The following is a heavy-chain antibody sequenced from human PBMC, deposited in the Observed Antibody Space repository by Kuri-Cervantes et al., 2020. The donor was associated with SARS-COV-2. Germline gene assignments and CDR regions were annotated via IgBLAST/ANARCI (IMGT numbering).Heavy chain of an antibody. J-gene: IGHJ4*02. D-gene: IGHD2-21*02. Sequence: LRLSCTVSGYSISSGYYWGWIRQPPGKGLEWIGSIYHSGSTYYNPSLKSRVTISVDTSKNQFSLKLSSVAAADTAVYFCARAGAVVTTGGLDYWGQGTRVTVSS. CDR1: GYSISSGYY. CDR3: ARAGAVVTTGGLDY. CDR2: IYHSGST. V-gene: IGHV4-38-2*02.